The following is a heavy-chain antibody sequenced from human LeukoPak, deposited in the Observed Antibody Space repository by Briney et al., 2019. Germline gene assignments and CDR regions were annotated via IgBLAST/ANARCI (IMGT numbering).Heavy chain of an antibody. D-gene: IGHD4-17*01. CDR3: TYGDYPLTY. Sequence: GGSLRLSCTASGLSVSGNYWHWVRQAPGKALEWVSTIYSDGKTLYTKSVKGRFTFSRDKSKNTFYLQMNSLRAEGTAVYFCTYGDYPLTYWGQGTLVTVSS. J-gene: IGHJ4*02. V-gene: IGHV3-66*01. CDR1: GLSVSGNY. CDR2: IYSDGKT.